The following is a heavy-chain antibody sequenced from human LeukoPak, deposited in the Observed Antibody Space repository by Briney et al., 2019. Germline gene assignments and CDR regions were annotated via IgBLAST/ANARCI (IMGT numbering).Heavy chain of an antibody. CDR1: GGSISSYY. D-gene: IGHD4-11*01. V-gene: IGHV4-4*07. J-gene: IGHJ4*02. CDR2: IYTSGNT. Sequence: SETLSLTCTVSGGSISSYYWSWIRQPAGKGLEWIGRIYTSGNTNYNPPLKSRVTISVDKSKNQFSLRLTSVTAADTAVYYCARDNDYRTFLDYWGQGTLVTVSS. CDR3: ARDNDYRTFLDY.